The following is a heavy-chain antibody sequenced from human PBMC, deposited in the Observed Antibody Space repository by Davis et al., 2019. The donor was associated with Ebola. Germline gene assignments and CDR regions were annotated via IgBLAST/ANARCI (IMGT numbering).Heavy chain of an antibody. CDR3: ARLTGGGAFDI. CDR1: GGSISSSNW. V-gene: IGHV4-4*02. D-gene: IGHD3-10*01. J-gene: IGHJ3*02. CDR2: IYYSGST. Sequence: MPSETLSLTCAVSGGSISSSNWWSWVRQPPGKGLEWIGYIYYSGSTNYNPSLKSRVTISVDTSKNQFSLKLSSVTAADTAVYYCARLTGGGAFDIWGQGTMVTVSS.